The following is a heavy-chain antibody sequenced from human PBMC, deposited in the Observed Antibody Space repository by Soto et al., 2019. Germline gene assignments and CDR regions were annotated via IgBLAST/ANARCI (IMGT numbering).Heavy chain of an antibody. CDR2: IYYSGNT. Sequence: SSYRRSWIRQPPGRGPEWIGSIYYSGNTYYKPSLKSRVSISIDTSRNQFSLKLTSVTAADTGVYYCASSSPFHYWGPGILVTVSS. J-gene: IGHJ4*02. CDR3: ASSSPFHY. V-gene: IGHV4-39*01. D-gene: IGHD6-6*01. CDR1: SSYR.